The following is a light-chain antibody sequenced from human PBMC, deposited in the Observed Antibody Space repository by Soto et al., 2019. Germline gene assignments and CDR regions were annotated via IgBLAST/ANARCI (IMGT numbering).Light chain of an antibody. CDR2: GAS. CDR3: QQCGSSPLT. CDR1: QSVSSSY. V-gene: IGKV3-20*01. Sequence: EIVLTQSPGTLSLSLGERATLSCRASQSVSSSYLAWYQQKPGQAPRLLIYGASSRATGIPDGFSGSGSGTDFTLTISRLEPEDFAVYYCQQCGSSPLTFGGGTKVEIK. J-gene: IGKJ4*01.